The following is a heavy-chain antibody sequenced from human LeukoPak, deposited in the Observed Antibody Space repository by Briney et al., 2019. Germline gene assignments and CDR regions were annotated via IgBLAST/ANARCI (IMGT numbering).Heavy chain of an antibody. D-gene: IGHD3-10*01. CDR3: ARDLGSVY. CDR2: ISSGDSTI. J-gene: IGHJ4*02. Sequence: GGSLRLSCTASGFTFSDYYMSWIRRAPGKGLEWVSYISSGDSTIYYAASVKGRFTMSRDNDKNSLYLQMNSLRSEDTAVYYCARDLGSVYWGQGTLVTVSS. CDR1: GFTFSDYY. V-gene: IGHV3-11*01.